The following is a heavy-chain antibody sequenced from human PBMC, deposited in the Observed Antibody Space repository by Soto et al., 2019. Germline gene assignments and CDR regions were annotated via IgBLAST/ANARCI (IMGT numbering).Heavy chain of an antibody. CDR3: ARDWDXYGSGSYVRFTIDY. D-gene: IGHD3-10*01. CDR1: GYTFTSYG. V-gene: IGHV1-18*01. CDR2: ISAYNGNT. Sequence: ASVKVSCKASGYTFTSYGISWVRQAPGQGLEWMGWISAYNGNTNYAQKLQGRVTMTTDTSTSTAYMELRSLRSDDTAVYYCARDWDXYGSGSYVRFTIDYWGQGTLVTVSS. J-gene: IGHJ4*02.